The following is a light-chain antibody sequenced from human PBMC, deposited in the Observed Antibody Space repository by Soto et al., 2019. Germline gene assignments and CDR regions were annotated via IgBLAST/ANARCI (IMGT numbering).Light chain of an antibody. Sequence: EIVLTQSPATLSFSPGERATLSCRASQSVSSFLAWYQQKPGQAPRLLIYDASHRATGIPARFSGSGSGTDFTLTISSLEPEDFAVYYCQQRSNWPKTFGQGTKVDIK. CDR2: DAS. V-gene: IGKV3-11*01. CDR1: QSVSSF. CDR3: QQRSNWPKT. J-gene: IGKJ1*01.